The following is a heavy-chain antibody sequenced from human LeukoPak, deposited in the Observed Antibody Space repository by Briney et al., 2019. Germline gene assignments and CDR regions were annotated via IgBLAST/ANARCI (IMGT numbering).Heavy chain of an antibody. CDR2: ISAYNGNT. CDR1: GYTFTSYG. J-gene: IGHJ5*02. Sequence: ASVKLSFKGSGYTFTSYGISWVRQAPGQGLGWMGWISAYNGNTNYAQTLQGRVTMTTDTSTSTAYTELRSLSSDDTAVYYCARQIAARPYPWGQGTLVTVSS. D-gene: IGHD6-6*01. CDR3: ARQIAARPYP. V-gene: IGHV1-18*01.